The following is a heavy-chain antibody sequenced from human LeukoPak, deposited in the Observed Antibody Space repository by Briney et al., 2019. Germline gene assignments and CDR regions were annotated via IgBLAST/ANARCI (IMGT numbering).Heavy chain of an antibody. Sequence: SETLSLTCTVSGGPISSYYWSWIRQPAGKGLEWIGRIYTSGSTNYNASLKSRVSMSVDTSKNQFSLKLSSVTAADTAVFYCARENSGSYREFDYWGQGTLVAVSS. CDR3: ARENSGSYREFDY. CDR1: GGPISSYY. CDR2: IYTSGST. D-gene: IGHD1-26*01. V-gene: IGHV4-4*07. J-gene: IGHJ4*02.